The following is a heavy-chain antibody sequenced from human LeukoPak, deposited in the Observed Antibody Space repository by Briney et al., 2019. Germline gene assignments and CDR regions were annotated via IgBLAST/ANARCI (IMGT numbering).Heavy chain of an antibody. CDR2: ISSSGYYI. J-gene: IGHJ4*02. D-gene: IGHD6-13*01. CDR3: ARDNATAGHLAFDY. V-gene: IGHV3-21*01. CDR1: GFTFSTYT. Sequence: PGGSLRLSCAASGFTFSTYTMNWVRQAPGKGLEWVSSISSSGYYIYYADSVKGRFTISRDNAKNSLYLQMNSLRAEDTAVYYCARDNATAGHLAFDYWGQGILVTVSS.